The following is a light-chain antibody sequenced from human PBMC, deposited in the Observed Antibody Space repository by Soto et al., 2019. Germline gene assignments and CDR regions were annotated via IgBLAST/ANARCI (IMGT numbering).Light chain of an antibody. Sequence: DIQMTQSPSSLSASVGDRVTITCRASQSISTYLHWYQQKPGKAPNLLIYAASTLQSGVPSRFSGSGSGTDFTLTISSLQPEDFATYFCQQSYTTPITFGQGTRLEIK. CDR2: AAS. CDR1: QSISTY. V-gene: IGKV1-39*01. J-gene: IGKJ5*01. CDR3: QQSYTTPIT.